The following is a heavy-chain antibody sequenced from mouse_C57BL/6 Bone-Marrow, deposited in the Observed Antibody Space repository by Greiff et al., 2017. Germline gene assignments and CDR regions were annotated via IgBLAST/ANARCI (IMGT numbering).Heavy chain of an antibody. CDR1: GYTFTSYW. CDR2: IYPGSGST. CDR3: AKRPKYYAMDY. Sequence: VQLQQPGAELVKPGASVKMSCKASGYTFTSYWITWVKQRPGQGLEWIGDIYPGSGSTNYNEKFKSKATLTVNTSSSTAYMQHSSLTSEDSAVYYCAKRPKYYAMDYWGQGTSVTVSS. J-gene: IGHJ4*01. V-gene: IGHV1-55*01.